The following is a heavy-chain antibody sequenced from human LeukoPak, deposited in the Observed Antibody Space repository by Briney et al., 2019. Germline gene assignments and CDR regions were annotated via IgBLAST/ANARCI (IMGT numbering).Heavy chain of an antibody. Sequence: SETLSLTCTVSGGSVSTGEYWSWLRQAPGKGLEWIGYIYSRGSTYRNPSLQSRVTISVDTSKNQLSLKVTSVTAADTAVYYCARALGYNYGGLLAYWGQGTLVTVSS. CDR1: GGSVSTGEY. CDR2: IYSRGST. V-gene: IGHV4-30-4*01. CDR3: ARALGYNYGGLLAY. D-gene: IGHD5-18*01. J-gene: IGHJ4*02.